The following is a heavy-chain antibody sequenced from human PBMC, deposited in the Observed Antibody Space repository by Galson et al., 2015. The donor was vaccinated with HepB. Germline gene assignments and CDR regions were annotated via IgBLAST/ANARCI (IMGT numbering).Heavy chain of an antibody. V-gene: IGHV3-30*04. CDR1: GFTFSSYA. CDR3: AKDPGYYDFWNGYYIFDY. CDR2: ISYDGSNK. Sequence: SLRLSCAASGFTFSSYAMHWVRQAPGKGLEWVAVISYDGSNKYYADSVKGRFTISRDNSKNTLYLQMNSLRAEDTAVYYCAKDPGYYDFWNGYYIFDYWGQGTRVTVSS. D-gene: IGHD3-3*01. J-gene: IGHJ4*02.